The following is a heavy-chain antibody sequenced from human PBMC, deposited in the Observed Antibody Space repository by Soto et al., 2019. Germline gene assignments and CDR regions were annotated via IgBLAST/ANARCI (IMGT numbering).Heavy chain of an antibody. Sequence: SLTCTVSGGSISSYYWSWIRQPPGKGLEWIGYIYYSGSTNYNPSLKSRVTISVDTSRNQFSLKLSSVTAADTAVYYCARGTFFAQYYFDYWGQAPLVTVSS. CDR2: IYYSGST. D-gene: IGHD3-3*02. CDR3: ARGTFFAQYYFDY. J-gene: IGHJ4*02. CDR1: GGSISSYY. V-gene: IGHV4-59*01.